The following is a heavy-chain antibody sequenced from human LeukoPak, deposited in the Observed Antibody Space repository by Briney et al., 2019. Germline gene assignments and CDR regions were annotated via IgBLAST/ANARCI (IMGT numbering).Heavy chain of an antibody. CDR2: INHSGST. D-gene: IGHD5-18*01. CDR3: ARVSDTAMALGY. V-gene: IGHV4-34*01. CDR1: GGSFSGYY. Sequence: SETLSLTCAVYGGSFSGYYWSWIRQPPGKGLEWIGEINHSGSTNYNPSLKSRVTISVDTSKNQFSLKLSSVTAADTAVYYCARVSDTAMALGYWGQGTLVTVSS. J-gene: IGHJ4*02.